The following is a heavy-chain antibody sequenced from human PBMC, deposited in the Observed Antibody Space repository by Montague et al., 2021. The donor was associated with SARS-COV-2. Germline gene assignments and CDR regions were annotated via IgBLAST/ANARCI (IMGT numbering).Heavy chain of an antibody. CDR3: ARVEGSEYRFFDY. CDR1: GDSISSGTHY. CDR2: IYTSGST. J-gene: IGHJ4*02. V-gene: IGHV4-61*02. D-gene: IGHD1-26*01. Sequence: TLSLTCTVSGDSISSGTHYWSWIRQPAGKGLEWIGSIYTSGSTNYNPSLKSRVTISIDTSNNHFSLSLTSVTAADTAVYYCARVEGSEYRFFDYWGQGSLVTVSS.